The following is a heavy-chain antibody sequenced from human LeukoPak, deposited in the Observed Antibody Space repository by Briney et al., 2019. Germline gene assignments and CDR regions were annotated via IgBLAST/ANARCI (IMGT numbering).Heavy chain of an antibody. CDR3: AKGVYGYADYALLDY. Sequence: SGGSLRLSCAASGFTFSTYGMSWVRQAPGKGLEWVSAISSSGGSTYYADSVKGRFTISRDSSKNTLYLLMSSPRAEDTAVYYCAKGVYGYADYALLDYWGQGTLVTVSS. V-gene: IGHV3-23*01. CDR2: ISSSGGST. CDR1: GFTFSTYG. D-gene: IGHD2-2*01. J-gene: IGHJ4*02.